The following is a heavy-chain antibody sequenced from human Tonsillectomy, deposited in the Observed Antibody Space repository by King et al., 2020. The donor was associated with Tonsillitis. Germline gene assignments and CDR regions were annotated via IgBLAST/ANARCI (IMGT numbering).Heavy chain of an antibody. Sequence: VQLVESGGGVVQPGGSLRLSCAASGFTFSSYGMHWVRQAPGKGLEWVAVISYDGSKKYYADSVKGRFTISRDNSKNTLYLQINGLTTEDTSVYYCAKDQVVPAANGRQTGGFDYWGQGTLVTVSS. CDR1: GFTFSSYG. D-gene: IGHD2-2*01. J-gene: IGHJ4*02. V-gene: IGHV3-30*18. CDR3: AKDQVVPAANGRQTGGFDY. CDR2: ISYDGSKK.